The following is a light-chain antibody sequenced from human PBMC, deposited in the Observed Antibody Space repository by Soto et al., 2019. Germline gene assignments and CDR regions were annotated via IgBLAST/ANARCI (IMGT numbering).Light chain of an antibody. V-gene: IGLV7-46*01. J-gene: IGLJ2*01. CDR2: DAT. CDR1: TGAVTSGHY. Sequence: QAVVTQEPSLTVSPGGTVTLTCGSSTGAVTSGHYPYWFQQKPGQAPKTLISDATNKHSWTPGRFSGSLLGGKATLTLSGAQPEDEAVYYCLLSYPVTHVVFGGGTKLTVL. CDR3: LLSYPVTHVV.